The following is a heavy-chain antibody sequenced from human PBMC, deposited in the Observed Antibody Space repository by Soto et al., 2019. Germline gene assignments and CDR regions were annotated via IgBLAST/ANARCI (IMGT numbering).Heavy chain of an antibody. Sequence: GGSLRLSCAASGFTFSSYEMNWVRQAPGKGLEWVSYISSRGTTTYYADSVKGRFTISRDNSKNTLYLQMNSLRAEDTAVYYCAKEANPSGYYYFDYWGQGTLVTVSS. CDR2: ISSRGTTT. V-gene: IGHV3-48*03. CDR1: GFTFSSYE. D-gene: IGHD3-22*01. CDR3: AKEANPSGYYYFDY. J-gene: IGHJ4*02.